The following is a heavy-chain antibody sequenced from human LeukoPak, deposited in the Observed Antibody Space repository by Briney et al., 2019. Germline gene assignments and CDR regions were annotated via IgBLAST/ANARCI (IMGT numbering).Heavy chain of an antibody. CDR3: ARGLRGLVGGNSYYFDY. CDR1: GFTFSSYA. CDR2: ISGSGGST. Sequence: GGSLRLSCAASGFTFSSYAMSWVRQAPGKGLEWVSAISGSGGSTYYADSVKGRFTISRDNSKNTLYLQMNSLRAEDTAVYYCARGLRGLVGGNSYYFDYWGQGTLVTVSS. V-gene: IGHV3-23*01. D-gene: IGHD4-23*01. J-gene: IGHJ4*02.